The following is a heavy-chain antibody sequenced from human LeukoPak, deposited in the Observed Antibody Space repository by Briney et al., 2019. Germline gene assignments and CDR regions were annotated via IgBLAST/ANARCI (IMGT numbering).Heavy chain of an antibody. D-gene: IGHD6-13*01. CDR2: IYYSGSA. CDR1: GGSISSYY. CDR3: ASPGIVAAGTDRGFDY. Sequence: SETLSLTCTVSGGSISSYYWSWIRQPPGKGLEWSGVIYYSGSANYNPSLKSRVTISVDTSKNQFSLKLSSVTAADTAVYYCASPGIVAAGTDRGFDYWGQGTLVTVSS. V-gene: IGHV4-59*01. J-gene: IGHJ4*02.